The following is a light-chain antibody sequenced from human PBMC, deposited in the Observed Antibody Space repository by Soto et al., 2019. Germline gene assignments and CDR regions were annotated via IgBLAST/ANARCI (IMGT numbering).Light chain of an antibody. J-gene: IGKJ5*01. CDR2: DTP. CDR1: QTVSNY. CDR3: QQYGSSLVT. V-gene: IGKV3-11*01. Sequence: EIVLTQSPAILSLSPGDTATLSCRASQTVSNYLTWYQQKPGQAPRLLIYDTPKRAAGIPARFSGSGSGTDFTLTISSLEPEDFAVYYCQQYGSSLVTFGKGTRLEIK.